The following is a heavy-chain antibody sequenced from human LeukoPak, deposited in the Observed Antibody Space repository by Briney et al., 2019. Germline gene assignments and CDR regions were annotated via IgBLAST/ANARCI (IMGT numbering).Heavy chain of an antibody. Sequence: GGSLRLSCAASGFTFSSYAMSWFRQAPGKGLEWVGFIRSKAYGGTTEYAASVKGRFTISRDDSKSIAYLQMNSLKTEDTAVYYCTRELYDYVDYWGQGTLVTVSS. CDR3: TRELYDYVDY. CDR2: IRSKAYGGTT. D-gene: IGHD2-2*02. CDR1: GFTFSSYA. J-gene: IGHJ4*02. V-gene: IGHV3-49*03.